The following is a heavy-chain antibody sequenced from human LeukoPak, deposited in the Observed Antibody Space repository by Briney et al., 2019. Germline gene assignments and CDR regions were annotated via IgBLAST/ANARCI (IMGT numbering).Heavy chain of an antibody. Sequence: PGGSLRLSCAASGFTFSSYAMSWVRQAPGKGLEWVSAISGSGGSTYYADSAKGRFTISRDNSKNTLYLQMNSLRAEDTAVYYCAKVGLHPRVVPAAAVEYWGQGTLVTVSS. V-gene: IGHV3-23*01. CDR2: ISGSGGST. CDR3: AKVGLHPRVVPAAAVEY. CDR1: GFTFSSYA. J-gene: IGHJ4*02. D-gene: IGHD2-2*01.